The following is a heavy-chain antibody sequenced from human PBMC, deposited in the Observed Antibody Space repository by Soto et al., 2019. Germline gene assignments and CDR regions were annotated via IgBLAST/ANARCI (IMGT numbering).Heavy chain of an antibody. CDR1: GGSISSSSYY. V-gene: IGHV4-39*01. D-gene: IGHD3-3*01. J-gene: IGHJ4*02. CDR3: ASPRITIFGVVGPHFDY. CDR2: IYYSGST. Sequence: QLQLQESGPGLVKPSETLSLTCTVSGGSISSSSYYWGWIRQPPGKGLEWIGSIYYSGSTYYNPSLKSRVTISVDTSKNQFSLKLSSVTAADTAVYYCASPRITIFGVVGPHFDYWGQGTLVTVSS.